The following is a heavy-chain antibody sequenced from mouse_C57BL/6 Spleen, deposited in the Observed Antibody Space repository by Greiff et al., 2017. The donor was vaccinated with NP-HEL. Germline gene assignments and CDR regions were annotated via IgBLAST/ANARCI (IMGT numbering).Heavy chain of an antibody. CDR3: TRDPDYYGSSAFDY. CDR1: GYTFTDYE. V-gene: IGHV1-15*01. D-gene: IGHD1-1*01. CDR2: IDPETGGT. J-gene: IGHJ2*01. Sequence: VQLQQSGAELVRPGASVTLSCKASGYTFTDYEMHWVKQTPVHGLEWIGAIDPETGGTAYNQKFKGKAILTADKSSSTAYMELRSLTSEDSAVYYCTRDPDYYGSSAFDYWGQGTTLTVSS.